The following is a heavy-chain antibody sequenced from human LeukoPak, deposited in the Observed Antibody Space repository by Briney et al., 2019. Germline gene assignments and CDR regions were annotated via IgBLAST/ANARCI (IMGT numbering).Heavy chain of an antibody. CDR3: ATGVMTTMIYYYYYYMDV. D-gene: IGHD4-11*01. Sequence: ASVKVSCKASGYTFTSYGITWVRQAPGQGLEWMGWINPNSGGTNYAQKFQGRVTMTRDTSISTAYMELSRLRSDDTAVYYCATGVMTTMIYYYYYYMDVWGKGTTVTVSS. CDR1: GYTFTSYG. CDR2: INPNSGGT. J-gene: IGHJ6*03. V-gene: IGHV1-2*02.